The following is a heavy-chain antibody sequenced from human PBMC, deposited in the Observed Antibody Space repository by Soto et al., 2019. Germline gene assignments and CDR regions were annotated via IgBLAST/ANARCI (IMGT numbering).Heavy chain of an antibody. Sequence: PLRGSGAISRFTFNAYRMHCFLQFAGKGLTWVSRISYDGSTSTYADSVKGRFVISRDNAKNSLYLEMNTLRVDDSGLYYCARGPRVSSTGTGAHWGRGTLVTVSS. J-gene: IGHJ4*02. V-gene: IGHV3-74*01. CDR3: ARGPRVSSTGTGAH. CDR1: RFTFNAYR. CDR2: ISYDGSTS. D-gene: IGHD1-1*01.